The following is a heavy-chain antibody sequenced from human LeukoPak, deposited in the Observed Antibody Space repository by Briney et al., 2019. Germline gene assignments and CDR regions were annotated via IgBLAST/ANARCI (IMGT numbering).Heavy chain of an antibody. D-gene: IGHD2-15*01. J-gene: IGHJ4*02. Sequence: GGSLRLSCAASGFTFSSYSMNWVRQAPGKGLEWVSSISSSSSYIYYADSVKGRFTISRDNAKYSLYLQMNSLRDEDTAVYYCARDRCSGGSCYSGFDYWGQGTLVTVSS. CDR3: ARDRCSGGSCYSGFDY. CDR1: GFTFSSYS. CDR2: ISSSSSYI. V-gene: IGHV3-21*01.